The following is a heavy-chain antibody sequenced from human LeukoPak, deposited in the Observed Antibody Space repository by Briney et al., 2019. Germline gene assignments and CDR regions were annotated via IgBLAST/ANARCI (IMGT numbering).Heavy chain of an antibody. V-gene: IGHV4-59*01. D-gene: IGHD3-3*01. CDR2: IYYSGST. J-gene: IGHJ5*02. CDR1: GGSISSYY. CDR3: AREGYDFWSGXYPA. Sequence: PSETLSLTCTVSGGSISSYYLSWIRQPPGKGLEWIGYIYYSGSTNYNPSLKSRVTISVDTSKNQFSLKLSSVTAADTAVYYCAREGYDFWSGXYPAXXQGTLVTVSS.